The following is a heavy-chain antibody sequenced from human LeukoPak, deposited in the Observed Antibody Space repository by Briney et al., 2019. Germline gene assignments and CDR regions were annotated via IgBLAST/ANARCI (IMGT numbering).Heavy chain of an antibody. J-gene: IGHJ6*03. CDR3: ARAVEGGYSSSSWGYYYYMDV. Sequence: SETLSLTCTVSGGSISYYFWSWIRQPPGKGLEWIGYIYYSGSTTYNPSLKSRVTISVDTSKNQFSLKLSSVTAADTAVYYCARAVEGGYSSSSWGYYYYMDVWGKGTTVTVSS. CDR1: GGSISYYF. CDR2: IYYSGST. D-gene: IGHD6-6*01. V-gene: IGHV4-59*01.